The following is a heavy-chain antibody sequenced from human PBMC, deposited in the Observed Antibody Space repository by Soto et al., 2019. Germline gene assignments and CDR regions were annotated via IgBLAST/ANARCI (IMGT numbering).Heavy chain of an antibody. J-gene: IGHJ6*02. CDR2: IIPVFGTA. Sequence: ASVKVSCKASGGTFSSYAISWVRQAPGQGLEWMGGIIPVFGTANYAQKFQGRVTITADESTSTAYMELSSLRSEDTAVYYCARQLRYFDWLLPGYYYYYGMDAWGQGTTVTV. CDR3: ARQLRYFDWLLPGYYYYYGMDA. V-gene: IGHV1-69*13. CDR1: GGTFSSYA. D-gene: IGHD3-9*01.